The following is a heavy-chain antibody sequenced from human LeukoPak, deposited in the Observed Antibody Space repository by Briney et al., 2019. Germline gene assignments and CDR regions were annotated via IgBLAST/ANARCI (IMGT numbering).Heavy chain of an antibody. J-gene: IGHJ4*02. CDR2: ISGYSGNT. CDR3: ARAHCSSTTCFFDY. Sequence: GASAKVSCKASGYTFTKYGISWVRQAPGQGLEWMGWISGYSGNTEYAQNVQGRVTMTTDTSASTVYMDLRSLRSDDTAVYFCARAHCSSTTCFFDYWGQGTLVTVSS. V-gene: IGHV1-18*01. CDR1: GYTFTKYG. D-gene: IGHD2-2*01.